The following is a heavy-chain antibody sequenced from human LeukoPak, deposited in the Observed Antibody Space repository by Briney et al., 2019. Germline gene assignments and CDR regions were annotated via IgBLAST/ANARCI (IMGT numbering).Heavy chain of an antibody. CDR1: GGSFSGYY. Sequence: PSETLSLTCAVYGGSFSGYYWYWIRQPPGKGLGWVSALSGSGDKSYYADSVKGRFSISRDSSKNTLYLQMDSLRAEDTAVYYCAKEWKYSSNWYQYYFDSWGQGTQVTVSS. CDR3: AKEWKYSSNWYQYYFDS. D-gene: IGHD6-13*01. V-gene: IGHV3-23*01. CDR2: LSGSGDKS. J-gene: IGHJ4*02.